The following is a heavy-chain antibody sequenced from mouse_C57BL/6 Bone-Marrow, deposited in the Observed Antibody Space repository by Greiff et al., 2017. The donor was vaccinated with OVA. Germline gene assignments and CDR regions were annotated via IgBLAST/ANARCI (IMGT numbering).Heavy chain of an antibody. D-gene: IGHD2-5*01. CDR1: GYTFTSYG. V-gene: IGHV1-81*01. J-gene: IGHJ3*01. Sequence: QVQLKQSGAELARPGASVKLSCKASGYTFTSYGISWVKQRTGQGLEWIGEIYPRSGNTYYNEKFKGKATLTADKSSSTAYMELRSLTSEDSAVYFCARGGLYYSNHVGVWFAYWGQGTLVTVSA. CDR3: ARGGLYYSNHVGVWFAY. CDR2: IYPRSGNT.